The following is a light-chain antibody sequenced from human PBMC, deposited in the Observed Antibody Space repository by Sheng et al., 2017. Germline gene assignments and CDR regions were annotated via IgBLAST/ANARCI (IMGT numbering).Light chain of an antibody. J-gene: IGKJ2*01. CDR3: QQRSNWMYT. CDR2: GAS. CDR1: QTVSSSF. V-gene: IGKV3D-20*02. Sequence: EIVLTQSPGTLSLSPGDRATLSCRASQTVSSSFLAWYQQKPGQGPRLLIYGASNRAIGSPDRFSGSGSGTDFTLTINRLEPEDFAVYYCQQRSNWMYTFGQGTKLEIK.